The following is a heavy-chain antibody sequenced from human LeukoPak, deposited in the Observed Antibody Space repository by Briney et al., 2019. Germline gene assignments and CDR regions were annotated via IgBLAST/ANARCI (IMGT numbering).Heavy chain of an antibody. D-gene: IGHD6-19*01. CDR1: GYSISSGYY. Sequence: SETLSLICTVSGYSISSGYYWGWIRQPPGKGLEWIGSIYYSGSTYYNPSLKSRVTISVDTSKNQFSLKLSSVTAADTAVYYCARLPQWLVRNAFDIWSQGTMVTVSS. J-gene: IGHJ3*02. V-gene: IGHV4-38-2*02. CDR2: IYYSGST. CDR3: ARLPQWLVRNAFDI.